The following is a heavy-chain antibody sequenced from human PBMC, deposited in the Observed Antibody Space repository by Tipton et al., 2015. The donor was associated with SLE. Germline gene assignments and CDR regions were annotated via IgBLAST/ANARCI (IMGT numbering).Heavy chain of an antibody. V-gene: IGHV3-23*01. D-gene: IGHD3-22*01. Sequence: SLRLSCAASGFTFSNYAMNWVRQAPGKWLEWVSGISGNGDSTFYAESVRGRFTISRDNSKNTLYLQMDTLRAEDTARYYCARRDYSDPRGYAPLFESWGQGTLVTVSS. J-gene: IGHJ4*02. CDR3: ARRDYSDPRGYAPLFES. CDR2: ISGNGDST. CDR1: GFTFSNYA.